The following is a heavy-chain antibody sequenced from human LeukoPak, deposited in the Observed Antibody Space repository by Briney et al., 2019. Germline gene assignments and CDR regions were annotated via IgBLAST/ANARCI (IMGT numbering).Heavy chain of an antibody. CDR2: IKEDGSDK. V-gene: IGHV3-7*03. CDR1: VLNFSNYW. D-gene: IGHD1-26*01. Sequence: PGGSLRLSCAASVLNFSNYWMTWVRQAPAQGLEWVASIKEDGSDKYYVDSVKGRFTISRDNAKNSLYLQMNSLRAEDTAVYYCAKRGAEVGATVAPGDYWGQGTLVTVSS. CDR3: AKRGAEVGATVAPGDY. J-gene: IGHJ4*02.